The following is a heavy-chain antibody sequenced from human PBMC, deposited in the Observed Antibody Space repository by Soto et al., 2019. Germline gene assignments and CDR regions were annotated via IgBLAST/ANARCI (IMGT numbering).Heavy chain of an antibody. D-gene: IGHD6-13*01. CDR2: IIPIFGTA. CDR1: GGTFSSYA. Sequence: QVQLVQSGAEVKKPGSSVKVSCKASGGTFSSYAISWVRQAPGQGLEWMGGIIPIFGTANYAQKFQGRVTITADESTSTAYRELSRLRSEDTAVYYCARQDSRGIAAAGSYGGSDYSGMDVWGQGTTVPVSS. J-gene: IGHJ6*02. CDR3: ARQDSRGIAAAGSYGGSDYSGMDV. V-gene: IGHV1-69*01.